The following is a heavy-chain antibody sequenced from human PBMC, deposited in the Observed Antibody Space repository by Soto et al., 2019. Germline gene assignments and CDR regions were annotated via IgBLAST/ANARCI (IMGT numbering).Heavy chain of an antibody. Sequence: GASVKVSCKASGYTFTSYDINWVRQATGQGLEWMGWMNPNSGNTGCAQKFQGRVTMTRNTSISTAYMELSSLRSEDTAVYYCARGAVVREPLRFLEEYYYMDVWGKGTTVTVSS. CDR3: ARGAVVREPLRFLEEYYYMDV. CDR2: MNPNSGNT. V-gene: IGHV1-8*01. J-gene: IGHJ6*03. D-gene: IGHD3-3*01. CDR1: GYTFTSYD.